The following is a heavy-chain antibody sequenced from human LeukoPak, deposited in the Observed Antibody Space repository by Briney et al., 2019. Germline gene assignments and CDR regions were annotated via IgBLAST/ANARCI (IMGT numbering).Heavy chain of an antibody. CDR3: AREPDYGDYVRWCDP. Sequence: PSQTLSLTCTVSGGSISSGDYYWSWIRQPPGQGLEWIGYIYYSGSTYYNPSLKSRVTRSVDTSKNQFSLKLSSVTAADTAVYYCAREPDYGDYVRWCDPWGQGTLVTVSS. J-gene: IGHJ5*02. D-gene: IGHD4-17*01. V-gene: IGHV4-30-4*08. CDR2: IYYSGST. CDR1: GGSISSGDYY.